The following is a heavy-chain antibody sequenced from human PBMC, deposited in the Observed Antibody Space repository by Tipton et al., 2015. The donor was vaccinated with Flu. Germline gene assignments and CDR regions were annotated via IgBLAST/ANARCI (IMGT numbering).Heavy chain of an antibody. D-gene: IGHD6-13*01. CDR1: GFTFGDYA. CDR2: IYYSGST. J-gene: IGHJ1*01. CDR3: ARGSSWYLDFQH. V-gene: IGHV4-59*01. Sequence: QLVQSGGGLVQPGRSLRLSCTVSGFTFGDYAMSWVRQAPGKGLEWIGYIYYSGSTNYNPSLKSRVTISVDTSKNQFSLKLSSMTAADTAVYYCARGSSWYLDFQHWGQGTLVTVSS.